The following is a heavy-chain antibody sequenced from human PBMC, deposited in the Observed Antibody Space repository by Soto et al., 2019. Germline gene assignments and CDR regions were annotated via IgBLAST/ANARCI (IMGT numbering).Heavy chain of an antibody. CDR1: GYSFTSYW. V-gene: IGHV5-51*01. CDR2: IYPSDSDT. Sequence: PGESLKISCKASGYSFTSYWIGWVCQMPGKGLECMGIIYPSDSDTRYSPSFQGQVTISVDKSISTAYLQWSSLKASDTAMYYCVRATGASTNYFDYWGQGALVTVSS. CDR3: VRATGASTNYFDY. J-gene: IGHJ4*01. D-gene: IGHD7-27*01.